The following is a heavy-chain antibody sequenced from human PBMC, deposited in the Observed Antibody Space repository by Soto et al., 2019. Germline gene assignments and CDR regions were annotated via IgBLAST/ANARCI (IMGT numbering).Heavy chain of an antibody. CDR3: DKSPGGLDGYNSDYYGMDV. J-gene: IGHJ6*02. D-gene: IGHD5-12*01. Sequence: EVHLLESGGDLVQPGGSLRLSCTASGLTFSTYAMSWVRQAPGKGLEWVSAIGGSGTGGRTYYADSVKGRFTIYRDNSKNMVYLQINSLRADDTAVDYCDKSPGGLDGYNSDYYGMDVWGQGTTVTVS. CDR2: IGGSGTGGRT. V-gene: IGHV3-23*01. CDR1: GLTFSTYA.